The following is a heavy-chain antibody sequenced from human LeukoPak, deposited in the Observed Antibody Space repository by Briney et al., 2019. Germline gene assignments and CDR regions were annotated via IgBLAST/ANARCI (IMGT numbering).Heavy chain of an antibody. CDR3: ARDRSSSWSDY. Sequence: SVKVSCKASGGTFSSYAMSWVRQAPGQGLEWMGGIIPIFGTANYAQKFQGRVTMTTDTSTSTAYMELRSLRSDDTAVYYCARDRSSSWSDYWGQGTLVTVSS. CDR2: IIPIFGTA. CDR1: GGTFSSYA. J-gene: IGHJ4*02. V-gene: IGHV1-69*05. D-gene: IGHD6-13*01.